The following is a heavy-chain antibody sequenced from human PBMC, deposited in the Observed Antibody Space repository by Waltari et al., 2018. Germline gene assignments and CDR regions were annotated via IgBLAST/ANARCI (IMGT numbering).Heavy chain of an antibody. J-gene: IGHJ3*02. CDR2: IYTTGST. D-gene: IGHD6-19*01. CDR3: ARGIGKQWLGDAFDI. CDR1: VASISSGTTY. Sequence: QVQLQESGPGLVKPSQTLPLTCTVPVASISSGTTYWSWIRQPAGKGPEWMGYIYTTGSTLYNPSRKGRVSMSMDTSKNQFSLRLNSVTAADTAVYYCARGIGKQWLGDAFDIWGQGTMVTVSS. V-gene: IGHV4-61*09.